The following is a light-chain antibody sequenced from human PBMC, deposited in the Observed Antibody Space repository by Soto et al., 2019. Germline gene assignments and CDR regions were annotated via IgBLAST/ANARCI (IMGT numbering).Light chain of an antibody. CDR1: SRGIGNYNY. CDR3: ASYRSANTLVV. J-gene: IGLJ1*01. V-gene: IGLV2-14*01. CDR2: EVT. Sequence: QSVLTQPASVSGSPGQSITISCSGTSRGIGNYNYVSWNQHHPGKAPKLMIYEVTSRPSGVSDRFSGSKSGMTASLTISGLQPEDEADYFCASYRSANTLVVFGTGTKVTVL.